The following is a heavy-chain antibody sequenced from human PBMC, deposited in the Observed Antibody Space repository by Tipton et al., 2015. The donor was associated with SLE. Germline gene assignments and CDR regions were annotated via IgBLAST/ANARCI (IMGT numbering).Heavy chain of an antibody. D-gene: IGHD6-13*01. CDR3: ARDEAAAGRPFDY. J-gene: IGHJ4*02. CDR2: ISSSGSTI. V-gene: IGHV3-11*01. CDR1: GFTFSDYY. Sequence: SLRLSCAASGFTFSDYYMSWIRQAPGKGLEWVSYISSSGSTIYYADSVKGRFTISRDNAKNSLYLQMNSLRAEDTAVYYCARDEAAAGRPFDYWGQGTLVTVSS.